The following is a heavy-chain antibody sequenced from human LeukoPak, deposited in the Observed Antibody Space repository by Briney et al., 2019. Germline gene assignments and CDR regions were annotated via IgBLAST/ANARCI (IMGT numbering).Heavy chain of an antibody. Sequence: GGSLRLSCAASGFTFSNYAMHWVRQAPGKGLEWGAVISYDGSNKYYADSVKGRFTISRDNSKNTLYLQMNSLRAEDTAVYYCARVLRYCSGGNCYSGGLGYMDVWGKGTTVTISS. CDR2: ISYDGSNK. J-gene: IGHJ6*03. CDR1: GFTFSNYA. V-gene: IGHV3-30*04. D-gene: IGHD2-15*01. CDR3: ARVLRYCSGGNCYSGGLGYMDV.